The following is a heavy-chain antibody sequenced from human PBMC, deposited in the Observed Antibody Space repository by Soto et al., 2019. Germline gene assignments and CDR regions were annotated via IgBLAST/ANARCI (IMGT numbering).Heavy chain of an antibody. J-gene: IGHJ4*02. Sequence: SETLSLTCTVSGGSISTENYYWGWVRQPPGKGLEWIGSIYYSGRTYYSPSLKSRLTIYVDTSKNQFSLKLSSVTAADTAVYYCARDVTSAAHNCGQGTLVTVYS. CDR2: IYYSGRT. CDR3: ARDVTSAAHN. CDR1: GGSISTENYY. V-gene: IGHV4-39*01. D-gene: IGHD2-2*01.